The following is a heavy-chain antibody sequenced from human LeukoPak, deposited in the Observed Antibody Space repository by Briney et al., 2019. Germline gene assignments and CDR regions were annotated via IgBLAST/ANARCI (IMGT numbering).Heavy chain of an antibody. CDR1: GVTFSGSV. D-gene: IGHD1-1*01. J-gene: IGHJ4*02. CDR3: ARDRGTAPRRYFDY. Sequence: GRCLRLSSAAPGVTFSGSVMHWVRPAPRKGVGWVGVISYDGSNKYYADSVKGRFTISRDNAKNSLYLQMNSLRAEDTAVYYCARDRGTAPRRYFDYWGQGTLVAVSS. V-gene: IGHV3-30*03. CDR2: ISYDGSNK.